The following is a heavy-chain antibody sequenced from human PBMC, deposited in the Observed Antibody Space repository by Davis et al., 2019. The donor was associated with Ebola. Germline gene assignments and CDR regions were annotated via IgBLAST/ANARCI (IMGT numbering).Heavy chain of an antibody. CDR1: GASFSGWY. CDR2: VTDSGYT. Sequence: MPGGSLRLSCAVNGASFSGWYLTWIRQSPGKGLEWIGEVTDSGYTYYNPSLKSRVAMSVDTSKNQFSLSLTSLTAADTAIYYCARQHRVTRPLDLWGQGTLVTVSS. V-gene: IGHV4-34*01. CDR3: ARQHRVTRPLDL. D-gene: IGHD4-11*01. J-gene: IGHJ5*02.